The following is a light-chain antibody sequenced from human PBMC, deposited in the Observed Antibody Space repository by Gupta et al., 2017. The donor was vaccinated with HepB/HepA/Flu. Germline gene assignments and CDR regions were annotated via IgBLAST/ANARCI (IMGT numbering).Light chain of an antibody. CDR2: DVS. J-gene: IGLJ2*01. CDR3: SAYTSRNTLL. Sequence: QSALTQPASVSGSPGQSITISCSGTSSDVGYYNYVSWYQQYPGKAPKLMFYDVSYRPSGVSNRFAGSKAANTAFLTISGHQAEDEADYYYSAYTSRNTLLFGGGTKLTVL. CDR1: SSDVGYYNY. V-gene: IGLV2-14*03.